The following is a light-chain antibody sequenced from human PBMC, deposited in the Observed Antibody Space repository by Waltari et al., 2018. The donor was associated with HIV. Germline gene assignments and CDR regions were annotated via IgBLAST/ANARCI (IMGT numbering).Light chain of an antibody. Sequence: SYELTQPPSVSVSPGQTASLTCSGDKLGDKYACWYQQKPGQSPVLVIHQDSKRPSGIPERFSGSNSGNTATLTISGTQAMDEADYYCQAWDSSTYVFGTGTKVTVL. CDR2: QDS. CDR1: KLGDKY. CDR3: QAWDSSTYV. J-gene: IGLJ1*01. V-gene: IGLV3-1*01.